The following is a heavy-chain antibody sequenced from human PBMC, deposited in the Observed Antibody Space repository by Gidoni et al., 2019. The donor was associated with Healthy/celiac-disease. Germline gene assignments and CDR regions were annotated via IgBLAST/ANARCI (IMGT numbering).Heavy chain of an antibody. CDR2: LSSSSSYI. D-gene: IGHD3-22*01. J-gene: IGHJ4*02. V-gene: IGHV3-21*01. CDR3: ARDPREDSSGYYEDY. CDR1: GFTFSSYS. Sequence: EVQLVESGGGLVKPGGSLRLSCEASGFTFSSYSMNWVRQAPGKGLEWVSSLSSSSSYIYYADSVKGRFTISRDNAKNSLYLQMNSLRAEDTAVYYCARDPREDSSGYYEDYWGQGTLVTVSS.